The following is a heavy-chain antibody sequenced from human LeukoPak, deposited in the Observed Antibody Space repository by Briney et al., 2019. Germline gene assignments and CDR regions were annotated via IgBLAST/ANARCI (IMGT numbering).Heavy chain of an antibody. CDR1: GFTFSSNS. V-gene: IGHV3-21*01. J-gene: IGHJ4*02. CDR2: LSSRNSYI. D-gene: IGHD5-24*01. Sequence: GGSLSFSSAASGFTFSSNSMNWVRPALGQGLEWVSSLSSRNSYIYYADSVKGRITISRDNTNNSLYLEMNSLRAEDTAVYYCARKGPQCGYNRGGYFDYWGQGTLVTVSS. CDR3: ARKGPQCGYNRGGYFDY.